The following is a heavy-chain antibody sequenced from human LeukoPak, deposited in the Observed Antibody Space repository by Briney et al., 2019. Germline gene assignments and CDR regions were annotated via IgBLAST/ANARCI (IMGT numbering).Heavy chain of an antibody. CDR1: GGSFSGYY. J-gene: IGHJ6*02. Sequence: SETLSLTCAVYGGSFSGYYWSWIRLPPGKGLEWIGEINHSGSTNYNPSLKSRVTISVDTSKNQFSLKLSSVTAADTAVYYCARGAGYCSGGSCYSRIYYYCGMDIWGQGTTVTVSS. V-gene: IGHV4-34*01. CDR2: INHSGST. CDR3: ARGAGYCSGGSCYSRIYYYCGMDI. D-gene: IGHD2-15*01.